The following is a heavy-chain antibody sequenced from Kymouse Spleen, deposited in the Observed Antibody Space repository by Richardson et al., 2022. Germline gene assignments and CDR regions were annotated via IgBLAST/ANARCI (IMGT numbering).Heavy chain of an antibody. CDR1: GGSISSYY. V-gene: IGHV4-59*01. J-gene: IGHJ4*02. CDR3: ARGSIAARRPFDY. D-gene: IGHD6-6*01. Sequence: QVQLQESGPGLVKPSETLSLTCTVSGGSISSYYWSWIRQPPGKGLEWIGYIYYSGSTNYNPSLKSRVTISVDTSKNQFSLKLSSVTAADTAVYYCARGSIAARRPFDYWGQGTLVTVSS. CDR2: IYYSGST.